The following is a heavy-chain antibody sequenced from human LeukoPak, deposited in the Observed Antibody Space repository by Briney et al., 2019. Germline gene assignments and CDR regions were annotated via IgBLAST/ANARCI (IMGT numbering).Heavy chain of an antibody. Sequence: GGSLRLSCAASGFTFSSYSMNWVRQAPGKGLEWVSSISSSSSYIYYADSVKGRFTISRDNAKNSLYLQMDSLRAEDTAVYYCARDTAMVVIDKFDYWGQGTLVTVSS. J-gene: IGHJ4*02. CDR2: ISSSSSYI. CDR3: ARDTAMVVIDKFDY. D-gene: IGHD5-18*01. CDR1: GFTFSSYS. V-gene: IGHV3-21*01.